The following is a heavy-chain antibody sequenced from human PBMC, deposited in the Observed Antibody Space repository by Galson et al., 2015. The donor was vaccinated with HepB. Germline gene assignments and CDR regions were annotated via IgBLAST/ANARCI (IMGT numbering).Heavy chain of an antibody. CDR1: GFTFSDYY. CDR3: ARVAAGSYFDY. Sequence: SLRLSCAASGFTFSDYYMSWIRQAPGKGLEWVSYISSSSSYTNYADSVKGRFTFSRDNAKNSLHLQMNSLRAEDTAVYYCARVAAGSYFDYWGQGTLVTVSS. D-gene: IGHD6-13*01. CDR2: ISSSSSYT. J-gene: IGHJ4*02. V-gene: IGHV3-11*05.